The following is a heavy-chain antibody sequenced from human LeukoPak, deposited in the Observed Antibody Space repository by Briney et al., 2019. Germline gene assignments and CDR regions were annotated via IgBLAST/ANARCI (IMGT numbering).Heavy chain of an antibody. Sequence: GGSLRLSCAASGFTFSNFLMTWVRQAPGKGLEWVSAISGSGGSTYYADSVKGRFTISRDNSKNTLYLQMNSLRAEDTAVYYCAKDLWLHYWGQGTLVTVSS. J-gene: IGHJ4*02. CDR3: AKDLWLHY. CDR1: GFTFSNFL. D-gene: IGHD5-12*01. CDR2: ISGSGGST. V-gene: IGHV3-23*01.